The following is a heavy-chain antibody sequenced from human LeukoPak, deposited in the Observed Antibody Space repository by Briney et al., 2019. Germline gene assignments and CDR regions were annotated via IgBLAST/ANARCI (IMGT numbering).Heavy chain of an antibody. CDR1: GGSLSGYY. J-gene: IGHJ4*02. CDR2: INHSGST. Sequence: SETLSLTCAVYGGSLSGYYWSWIRQPPGKGLEWIGEINHSGSTNYNPSLKSRVTISVDTSKNQFSLKLSSVTAADTAVYYCARGRLSDIGPDYGGNSPFDYWGQGTLVTVSS. CDR3: ARGRLSDIGPDYGGNSPFDY. D-gene: IGHD4-23*01. V-gene: IGHV4-34*01.